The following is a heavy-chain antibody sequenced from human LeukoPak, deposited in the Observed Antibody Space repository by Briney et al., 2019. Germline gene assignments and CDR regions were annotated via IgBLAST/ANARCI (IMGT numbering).Heavy chain of an antibody. D-gene: IGHD1-26*01. Sequence: ASVKVSCKASGYTFTGYHMHWVRQAPGQGLDWMGWINPNSGATNYAQNFQGRVTMTRDTSISTAYMELTRLRSDDTAVYYCARFPSLLPFDYWGQGTLVTVSS. V-gene: IGHV1-2*02. CDR3: ARFPSLLPFDY. CDR2: INPNSGAT. J-gene: IGHJ4*02. CDR1: GYTFTGYH.